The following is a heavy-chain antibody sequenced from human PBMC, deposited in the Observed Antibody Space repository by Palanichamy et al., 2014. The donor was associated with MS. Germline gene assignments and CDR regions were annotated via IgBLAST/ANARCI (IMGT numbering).Heavy chain of an antibody. CDR2: INTDGGST. CDR3: GRGVTPSTATPLGY. Sequence: EVQLVESGGGLVXPGGSLRLSCAASGFSFSTYWMHWVRQVPGKGLLWLSRINTDGGSTNYADSVKGRFTISRDNSKNTVYLQMNSLRAEDTAVYYCGRGVTPSTATPLGYWGQGTQVTVSS. CDR1: GFSFSTYW. D-gene: IGHD4-17*01. J-gene: IGHJ4*02. V-gene: IGHV3-74*01.